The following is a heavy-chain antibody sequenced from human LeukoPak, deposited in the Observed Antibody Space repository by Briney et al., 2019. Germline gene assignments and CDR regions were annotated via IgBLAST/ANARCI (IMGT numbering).Heavy chain of an antibody. CDR1: GYSFTTYW. CDR2: IVPCDSYT. D-gene: IGHD1-26*01. J-gene: IGHJ4*02. CDR3: ARRGRYSGSYYSLGY. Sequence: GESLKISFKGSGYSFTTYWISWVRQMPGKGLEGMGSIVPCDSYTDYSPSFQGHVSISVDKSISTAYLQWSSLKASDTAMYYCARRGRYSGSYYSLGYWGQGTLVTVSS. V-gene: IGHV5-10-1*01.